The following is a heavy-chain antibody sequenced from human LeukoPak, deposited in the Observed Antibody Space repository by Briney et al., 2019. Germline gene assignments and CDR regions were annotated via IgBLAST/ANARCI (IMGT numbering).Heavy chain of an antibody. CDR2: IIPIFGRT. CDR1: GGTFSSYA. V-gene: IGHV1-69*05. CDR3: ARWAYGQQLENRFDP. D-gene: IGHD6-13*01. J-gene: IGHJ5*02. Sequence: GSSVKVSCKASGGTFSSYAISWVRQAPGQGLEWMGRIIPIFGRTNYAQKFQGRVTITTDESTSTAYMELSSLRSEDTAVYYCARWAYGQQLENRFDPWGQGTLVTVSS.